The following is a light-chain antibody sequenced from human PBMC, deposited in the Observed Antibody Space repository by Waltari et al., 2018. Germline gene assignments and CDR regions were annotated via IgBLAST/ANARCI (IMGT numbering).Light chain of an antibody. CDR2: AAS. CDR1: QSLGSN. V-gene: IGKV3-15*01. J-gene: IGKJ1*01. CDR3: QQYNDWPPTWT. Sequence: IAMTQSPATLSVSPGERATLSCRASQSLGSNVAGYQQKPGQAPRLLIYAASTRATGIPARFSGSGSGTEFTLTISSLQSEDFAIYYCQQYNDWPPTWTFGQGTKVEIK.